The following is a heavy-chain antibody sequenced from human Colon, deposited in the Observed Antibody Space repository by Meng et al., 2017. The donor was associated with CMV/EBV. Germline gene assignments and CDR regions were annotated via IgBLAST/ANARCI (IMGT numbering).Heavy chain of an antibody. CDR1: GFSVTDKY. CDR3: ARDPGHGQSVTYDY. Sequence: EGEEVEAGGNLVEPGRSLRLSCAASGFSVTDKYRGWVRQAPGKALEWVSAMHSGGNTYYADSVKGRFTISRDNSKNTLYLQMNSVRAEDTAVYHCARDPGHGQSVTYDYWGQGTLVTVSS. D-gene: IGHD5-18*01. J-gene: IGHJ4*02. V-gene: IGHV3-66*01. CDR2: MHSGGNT.